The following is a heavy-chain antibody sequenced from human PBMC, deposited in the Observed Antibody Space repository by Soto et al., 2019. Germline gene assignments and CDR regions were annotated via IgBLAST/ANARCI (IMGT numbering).Heavy chain of an antibody. CDR3: AKGPIIHGHYGQIDY. CDR2: ISYDGSNK. Sequence: GGSLRLSCAASGFTCSSYGMHWVRQTPGKGLEWVTFISYDGSNKYYAASVKGRFTISRDNSKNTLYLQLNSLRDEDTALYYCAKGPIIHGHYGQIDYWGQGTLLTLSS. CDR1: GFTCSSYG. V-gene: IGHV3-30*18. J-gene: IGHJ4*02. D-gene: IGHD4-17*01.